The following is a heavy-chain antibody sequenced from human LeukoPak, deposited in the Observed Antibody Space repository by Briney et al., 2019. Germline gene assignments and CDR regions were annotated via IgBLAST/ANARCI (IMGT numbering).Heavy chain of an antibody. CDR1: GGSISSGGYY. Sequence: PSQTLSLTCTVSGGSISSGGYYWSWIRQPPGKGLEWIGYIYYSGSTYYNPSLKSRVTISVDTSKNQFSLKLSSVTAADTAVYYCARVGDYYDSSGYLFDYWGQGTLVTVSS. J-gene: IGHJ4*02. CDR3: ARVGDYYDSSGYLFDY. CDR2: IYYSGST. V-gene: IGHV4-30-4*01. D-gene: IGHD3-22*01.